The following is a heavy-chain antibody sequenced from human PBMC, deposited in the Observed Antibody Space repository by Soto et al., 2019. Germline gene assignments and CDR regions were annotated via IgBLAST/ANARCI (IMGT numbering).Heavy chain of an antibody. CDR1: GGSISSYY. V-gene: IGHV4-59*08. J-gene: IGHJ4*02. CDR3: ARHCRFWAYY. Sequence: QVQLQEAGPGLVKPSETLSLTCTVSGGSISSYYWSWIRQPPGKGLEWIGYIYYSGRTNYNPSLMIPVTIPVATSNNQFSPKRTPVTAAATAVYYCARHCRFWAYYWGQGTLVTVSS. CDR2: IYYSGRT. D-gene: IGHD2-15*01.